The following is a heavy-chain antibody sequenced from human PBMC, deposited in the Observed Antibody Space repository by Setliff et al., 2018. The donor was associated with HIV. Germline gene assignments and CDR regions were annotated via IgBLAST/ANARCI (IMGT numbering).Heavy chain of an antibody. CDR2: IYYSGST. CDR3: ARAMVRGVIGY. D-gene: IGHD3-10*01. J-gene: IGHJ4*02. CDR1: GGSISSGDYY. Sequence: PSETLSLTCTVSGGSISSGDYYWSWIRQPPGKGLEWIGYIYYSGSTYYNPSLKSRVTISVDTSKNLFPLKLSSVTAADTAVYYCARAMVRGVIGYWGQGTLVTVSS. V-gene: IGHV4-30-4*08.